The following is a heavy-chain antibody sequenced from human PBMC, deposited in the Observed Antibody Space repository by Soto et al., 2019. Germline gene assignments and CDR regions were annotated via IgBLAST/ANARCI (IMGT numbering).Heavy chain of an antibody. V-gene: IGHV5-51*01. CDR2: IYPDDSDT. CDR3: ARRSRISAASKPYYFDY. Sequence: GESLKISCKGSGYSFTSYWIGWVRQMPGKGLEWMGIIYPDDSDTRYSPSFQGQVTISADKSISTAYLQWSSLQASDTAMYYCARRSRISAASKPYYFDYWGQGTLVTVSS. J-gene: IGHJ4*02. D-gene: IGHD6-13*01. CDR1: GYSFTSYW.